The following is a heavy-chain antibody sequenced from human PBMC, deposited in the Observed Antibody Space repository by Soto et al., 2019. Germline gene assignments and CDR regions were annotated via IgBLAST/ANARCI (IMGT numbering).Heavy chain of an antibody. V-gene: IGHV4-4*07. CDR1: GASISGFY. Sequence: NPSETLSLTCTVSGASISGFYWSWIRKSAGKGLEWIGRIYATGTTDYNPSLESRVMMSVDTSKKQFSLKLRSVTAADTAVYYCVRDGTKTLRDWFDPWGKGISVTVSS. CDR3: VRDGTKTLRDWFDP. D-gene: IGHD1-1*01. J-gene: IGHJ5*02. CDR2: IYATGTT.